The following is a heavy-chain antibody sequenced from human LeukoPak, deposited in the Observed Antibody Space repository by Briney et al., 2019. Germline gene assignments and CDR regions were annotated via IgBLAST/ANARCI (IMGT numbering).Heavy chain of an antibody. V-gene: IGHV3-48*03. CDR3: ARARAQTWNWFDP. CDR1: GFTFNTYE. Sequence: PGGSLRLSCTASGFTFNTYEMNWVRQAPGRGLEWVSYISSSASAIHYADSVKGRFTISRDNAKNSLYLQMNSLRAEDTAVYYCARARAQTWNWFDPWGQGTLVTVSS. CDR2: ISSSASAI. J-gene: IGHJ5*02.